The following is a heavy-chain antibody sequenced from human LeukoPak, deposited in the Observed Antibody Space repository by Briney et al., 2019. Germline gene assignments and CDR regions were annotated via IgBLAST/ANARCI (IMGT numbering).Heavy chain of an antibody. CDR1: GGSISSYY. CDR3: ARHISGSYYEYDAFDI. CDR2: IYYSGST. V-gene: IGHV4-59*08. J-gene: IGHJ3*02. Sequence: SETLSLTCTVSGGSISSYYWSWIRQPPGKGLEWIGYIYYSGSTNYNPSLKSRVTISVDTSKNQFSLELSSVTAADTAVYYCARHISGSYYEYDAFDIWGQGTMVTVSS. D-gene: IGHD1-26*01.